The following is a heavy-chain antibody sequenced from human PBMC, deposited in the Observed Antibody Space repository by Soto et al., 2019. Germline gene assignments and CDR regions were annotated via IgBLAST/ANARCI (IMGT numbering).Heavy chain of an antibody. CDR3: ARATLRQRGDWFDP. D-gene: IGHD1-1*01. CDR1: GFTVSSNY. J-gene: IGHJ5*02. Sequence: PGGSLRLSCAASGFTVSSNYMSWVRQAPGKGLEWVSVIYSGGSTYYADSVKGRFTISRDNSKNTLYLQMNSLRAEDTAVYYCARATLRQRGDWFDPWGQGTLVTVSS. CDR2: IYSGGST. V-gene: IGHV3-53*01.